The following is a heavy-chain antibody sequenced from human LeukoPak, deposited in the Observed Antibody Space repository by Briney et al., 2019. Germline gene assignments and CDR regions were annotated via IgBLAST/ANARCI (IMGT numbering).Heavy chain of an antibody. CDR3: ACGPTFLDV. D-gene: IGHD2-21*01. CDR1: GGSFSGYY. Sequence: PSETLSLTCAVYGGSFSGYYWSWIRQPPGKGLEWIGEINHSGSTNYNPSLKSRVTISVDTSKNQFSLKLSSVTATDTAVYYCACGPTFLDVWDKGTTVTISS. J-gene: IGHJ6*04. CDR2: INHSGST. V-gene: IGHV4-34*01.